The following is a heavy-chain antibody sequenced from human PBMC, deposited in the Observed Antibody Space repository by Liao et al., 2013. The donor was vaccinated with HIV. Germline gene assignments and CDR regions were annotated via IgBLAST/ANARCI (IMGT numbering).Heavy chain of an antibody. V-gene: IGHV4-4*07. J-gene: IGHJ5*02. Sequence: QVQLQESGPGLLKPSETLSLTCAVYGGSFSGYYWSWIRQPAGKGLEWIGRIYSSGSANYNPSLKSRVTMSVDTSKNQFSLKLSSVTAADTAVYYCARTDQYYDFWNGYENWFDPWGQGTLVTVSS. CDR3: ARTDQYYDFWNGYENWFDP. CDR1: GGSFSGYY. D-gene: IGHD3-3*01. CDR2: IYSSGSA.